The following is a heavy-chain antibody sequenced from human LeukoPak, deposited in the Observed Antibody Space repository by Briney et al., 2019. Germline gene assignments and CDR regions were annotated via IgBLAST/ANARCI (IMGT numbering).Heavy chain of an antibody. Sequence: GESLKISCKGSGYSFTSYWIGWVRQMPGKGLEWMGIIYPGDSDTRYSPSFQGQVTISADKSISTAYLQWSSLKASDTTMYYRARLKDYDFWSGYRANWFDPWGQGTLVTVSS. J-gene: IGHJ5*02. D-gene: IGHD3-3*01. CDR3: ARLKDYDFWSGYRANWFDP. CDR2: IYPGDSDT. CDR1: GYSFTSYW. V-gene: IGHV5-51*01.